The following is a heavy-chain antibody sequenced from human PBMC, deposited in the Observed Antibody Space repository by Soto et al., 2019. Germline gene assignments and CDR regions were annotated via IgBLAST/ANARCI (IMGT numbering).Heavy chain of an antibody. CDR1: AGSVSSGSYY. Sequence: SETLSLTCTVSAGSVSSGSYYWSWIRQPPGKGLEWIGYIYYSGSANYNPSLKSRVTISIDTSKNQFSLKPYSVTAADSAVYYCSGAESPDTAYFSLYWGQGTPVTVSS. D-gene: IGHD1-26*01. V-gene: IGHV4-61*01. J-gene: IGHJ4*02. CDR3: SGAESPDTAYFSLY. CDR2: IYYSGSA.